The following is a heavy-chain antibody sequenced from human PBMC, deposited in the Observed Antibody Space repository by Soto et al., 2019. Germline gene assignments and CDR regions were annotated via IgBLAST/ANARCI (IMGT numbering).Heavy chain of an antibody. J-gene: IGHJ6*02. CDR1: GGSFSGYY. CDR3: ARGRRDYVWGSYRGYYYSGMDV. Sequence: QVQLQQWGAGLLKPSETLSLTCAVYGGSFSGYYWSWIRQAPGKGLEWIGEIDHSGSTNYNPSLKSRVTISVDTSKNQFSLKLRSVTAADTAVYYCARGRRDYVWGSYRGYYYSGMDVWGQGTTVTVSS. CDR2: IDHSGST. D-gene: IGHD3-16*02. V-gene: IGHV4-34*01.